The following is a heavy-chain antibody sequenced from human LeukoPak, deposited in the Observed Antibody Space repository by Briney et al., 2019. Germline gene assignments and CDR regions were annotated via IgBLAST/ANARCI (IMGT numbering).Heavy chain of an antibody. D-gene: IGHD3-10*01. J-gene: IGHJ4*02. CDR3: AREFDYYGSGSLDY. CDR2: ISYDGSNK. V-gene: IGHV3-30-3*01. Sequence: GGSLRLSCAASGFTFSSYAMHWVRQAPGKGLEWVAVISYDGSNKYYADSVKGRFTISRDNSKNTLYLQMNSLRAEDTAVYYCAREFDYYGSGSLDYWGQGTLVTVSS. CDR1: GFTFSSYA.